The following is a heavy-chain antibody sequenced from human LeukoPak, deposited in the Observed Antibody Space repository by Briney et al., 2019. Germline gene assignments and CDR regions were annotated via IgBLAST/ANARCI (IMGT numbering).Heavy chain of an antibody. CDR3: ARETDSSGYYSYFDY. V-gene: IGHV1-46*01. CDR1: GYTLTELS. J-gene: IGHJ4*02. D-gene: IGHD3-22*01. CDR2: INPSGGST. Sequence: ASVKVSCKVSGYTLTELSMHWVRQAPGQGLEWMGIINPSGGSTSYAQKFQGRVTMTRDTSTSTVYMELSSLRSEDTAVYYCARETDSSGYYSYFDYWGQGTLVTVSS.